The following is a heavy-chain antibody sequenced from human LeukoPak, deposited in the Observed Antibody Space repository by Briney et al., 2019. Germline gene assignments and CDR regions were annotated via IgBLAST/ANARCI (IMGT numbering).Heavy chain of an antibody. CDR3: AKGDSASAARAFDY. D-gene: IGHD3/OR15-3a*01. CDR1: GFTVSSNY. CDR2: IYSGGST. Sequence: TGGSLRLSCAASGFTVSSNYMSWVRQAPGKGLEWVSVIYSGGSTYYADSVKGRFTISRDNSKNTLYLQMNSLRAEDTAVYYCAKGDSASAARAFDYWGQGTLVTVSS. J-gene: IGHJ4*02. V-gene: IGHV3-53*05.